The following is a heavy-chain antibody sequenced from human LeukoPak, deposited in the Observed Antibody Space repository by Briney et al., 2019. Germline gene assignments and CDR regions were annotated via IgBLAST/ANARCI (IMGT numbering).Heavy chain of an antibody. Sequence: GGSLRLSCAASGFTFSDYYMSWVRQAPGKGLEWVGFIRSKAYGGTTEYAASVKGRFTTSRDDSKSIAYLQMNSLKTEDTAVYYCTRSYCSSTSCTNIVDYWGQGTLVTVSS. CDR1: GFTFSDYY. CDR3: TRSYCSSTSCTNIVDY. J-gene: IGHJ4*02. V-gene: IGHV3-49*04. CDR2: IRSKAYGGTT. D-gene: IGHD2-2*01.